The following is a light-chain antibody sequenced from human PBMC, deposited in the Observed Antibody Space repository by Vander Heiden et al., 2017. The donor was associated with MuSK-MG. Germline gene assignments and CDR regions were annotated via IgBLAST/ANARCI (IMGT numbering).Light chain of an antibody. CDR1: QSISTY. V-gene: IGKV1-39*01. Sequence: DIQMTQSPSSLSASIGDRVTITCRASQSISTYLNWYQQKPGKAPKLLIYGASSLQSGVPSRFSGSGSGTDFTLTISSLQREDYATYYCQESYRAPPVTFGQGTRLEIK. J-gene: IGKJ5*01. CDR2: GAS. CDR3: QESYRAPPVT.